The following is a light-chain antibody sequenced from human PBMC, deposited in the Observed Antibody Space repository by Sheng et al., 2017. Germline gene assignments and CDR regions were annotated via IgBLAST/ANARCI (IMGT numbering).Light chain of an antibody. CDR3: QEYSHDAIFT. CDR2: AAT. CDR1: QSIRPW. J-gene: IGKJ2*01. V-gene: IGKV1-5*03. Sequence: QVTQSPSTLFASVGDRVTITCRASQSIRPWLAWYQLKPGKAPKVLIYAATRSENGVPSRFSGXASGTEFTLTISSLQPDDFATYYCQEYSHDAIFTFGQGTKLQIK.